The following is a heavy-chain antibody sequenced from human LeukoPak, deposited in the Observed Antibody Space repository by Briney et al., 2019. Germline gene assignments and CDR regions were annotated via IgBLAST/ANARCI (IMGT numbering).Heavy chain of an antibody. CDR3: ARVHDSGYKIYNWFDP. V-gene: IGHV1-69*04. CDR1: GGTFSSYA. Sequence: SVKVSCKASGGTFSSYAISWVRQAPGQGLEWMGRIIPILGIANYAQKFQGRVTITADKSTSTAYMELSSLRSEDTAVYYCARVHDSGYKIYNWFDPWGQGTLVTVSS. CDR2: IIPILGIA. D-gene: IGHD5-12*01. J-gene: IGHJ5*02.